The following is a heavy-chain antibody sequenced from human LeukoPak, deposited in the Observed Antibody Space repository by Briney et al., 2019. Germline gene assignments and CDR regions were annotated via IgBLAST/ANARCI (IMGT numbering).Heavy chain of an antibody. CDR1: GYTFTSST. V-gene: IGHV1-18*01. Sequence: ASVKVSCKASGYTFTSSTINWVRQAPGQGLEWMGWISIHNANTNYAQKLQDRVTMTIDTSTTTAYMDLRSLRSDDTAVYYCATRLASGPSTRNFDSWGQGTLLTVSS. J-gene: IGHJ4*02. CDR2: ISIHNANT. CDR3: ATRLASGPSTRNFDS. D-gene: IGHD1-26*01.